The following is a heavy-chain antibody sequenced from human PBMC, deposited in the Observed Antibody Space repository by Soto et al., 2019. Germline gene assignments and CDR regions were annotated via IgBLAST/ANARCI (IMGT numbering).Heavy chain of an antibody. CDR3: AKSLSTATSFDY. J-gene: IGHJ4*02. CDR1: GFTFSSYA. CDR2: ISVTGDT. Sequence: LRLSCAASGFTFSSYAMTWVRQAPGKGPEWVSHISVTGDTYYADSAKGRFTISRDNSKNTLFLQMNSLRAEDTAVYYCAKSLSTATSFDYWGQGTPVTVSS. V-gene: IGHV3-23*01.